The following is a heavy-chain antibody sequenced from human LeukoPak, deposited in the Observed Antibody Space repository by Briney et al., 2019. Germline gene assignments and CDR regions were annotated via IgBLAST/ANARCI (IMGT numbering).Heavy chain of an antibody. CDR1: GFTFSSYD. CDR3: ARPPSITNPYYGLDV. Sequence: GGSLRLSCAASGFTFSSYDMNWVRQAPGKGLEWVSYISSSGSSIYYAYSVKGRFTISRDNAKNSLCLQMNSLRVEDTAVYYCARPPSITNPYYGLDVWGQGTTVTVSS. D-gene: IGHD3-3*01. J-gene: IGHJ6*02. V-gene: IGHV3-48*03. CDR2: ISSSGSSI.